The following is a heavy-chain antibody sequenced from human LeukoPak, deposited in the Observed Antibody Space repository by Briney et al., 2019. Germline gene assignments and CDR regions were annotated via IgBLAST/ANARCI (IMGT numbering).Heavy chain of an antibody. J-gene: IGHJ4*02. CDR2: VYSGGGT. CDR3: ARGVMYQLLDS. D-gene: IGHD2-2*01. CDR1: GFTFSSYA. Sequence: GGSLRLSCAASGFTFSSYAMSWVRQAPGKGLEWVSIVYSGGGTYYADSVKGRFTISRDNSKNTLYLQMNSLRAEDTAVYCCARGVMYQLLDSWGQGTLVTVSS. V-gene: IGHV3-66*01.